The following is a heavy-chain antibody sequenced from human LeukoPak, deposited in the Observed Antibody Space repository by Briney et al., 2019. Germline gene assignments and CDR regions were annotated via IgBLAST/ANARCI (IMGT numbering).Heavy chain of an antibody. CDR2: IYPGDSDT. V-gene: IGHV5-51*01. CDR1: GYSFTSYW. D-gene: IGHD2-8*01. J-gene: IGHJ3*02. Sequence: GESLKISCKGSGYSFTSYWIGWVRQMPGKGLEWMGIIYPGDSDTRYSPSLQGQVTISADKSISTAYLQWSSLKASDTAMYYCAREGEGYCTNGVCFSDAFDIWGQGTMVTASS. CDR3: AREGEGYCTNGVCFSDAFDI.